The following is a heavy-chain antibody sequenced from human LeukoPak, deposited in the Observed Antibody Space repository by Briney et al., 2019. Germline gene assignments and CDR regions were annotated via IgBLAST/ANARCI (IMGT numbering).Heavy chain of an antibody. CDR1: GFTVSSNY. CDR2: YSGGST. J-gene: IGHJ6*04. V-gene: IGHV3-53*01. D-gene: IGHD3-16*02. CDR3: AKSYLSYYGMDL. Sequence: GGSLRLSCAASGFTVSSNYMSWVRQAPGKGLEWVSIYSGGSTYYADSVKGRFTISRDNSKNTLYLQMNSLRAEDTATYYCAKSYLSYYGMDLWGKGTTVTVSS.